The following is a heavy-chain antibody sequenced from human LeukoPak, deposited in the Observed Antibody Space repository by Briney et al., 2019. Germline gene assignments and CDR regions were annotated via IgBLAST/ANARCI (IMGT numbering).Heavy chain of an antibody. J-gene: IGHJ4*02. CDR2: IYHSGST. CDR1: GGSISSGGYS. D-gene: IGHD7-27*01. V-gene: IGHV4-30-2*01. Sequence: SETLSLTCAVSGGSISSGGYSWSWIRQPPGKGLEWIGYIYHSGSTYYNPSLKSRVTISVDTSKNQFSLKLSSVTAADTAVYYCARGNWGIDYWGQGTLVTVSS. CDR3: ARGNWGIDY.